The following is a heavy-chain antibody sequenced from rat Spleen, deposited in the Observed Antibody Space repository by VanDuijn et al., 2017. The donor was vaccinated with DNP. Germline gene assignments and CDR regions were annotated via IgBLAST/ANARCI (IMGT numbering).Heavy chain of an antibody. V-gene: IGHV5-22*01. D-gene: IGHD4-3*01. J-gene: IGHJ2*01. Sequence: EVQLVESGGGLVQPGRSLKLSCAASGFTFSGYYMAWVRQGPTKGLEWVAYISYDGGSTYYGDSVKGRFAISRDNAKSTLYLQMNSLRSEDMATYYCVRWYNSGYYFDYWGQGVMVTVSS. CDR1: GFTFSGYY. CDR3: VRWYNSGYYFDY. CDR2: ISYDGGST.